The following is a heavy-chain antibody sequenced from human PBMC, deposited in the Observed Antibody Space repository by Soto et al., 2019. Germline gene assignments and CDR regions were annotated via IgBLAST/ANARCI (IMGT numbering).Heavy chain of an antibody. V-gene: IGHV3-74*01. J-gene: IGHJ4*02. CDR1: EFIFSNSW. Sequence: PGGSLGLSCAASEFIFSNSWMHWVRQAPGKGLVWVSRINIDGSSTDYADSVKGRFTISRDNAKNTLYLQMNSLRVEDTAVYYCARGNIAVAVRGLFDYWGQGTLVTVSS. CDR3: ARGNIAVAVRGLFDY. D-gene: IGHD6-19*01. CDR2: INIDGSST.